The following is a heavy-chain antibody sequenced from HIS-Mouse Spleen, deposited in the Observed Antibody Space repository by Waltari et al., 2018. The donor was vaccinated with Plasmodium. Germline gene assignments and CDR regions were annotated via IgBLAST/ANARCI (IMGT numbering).Heavy chain of an antibody. V-gene: IGHV4-59*08. CDR1: GGSISSYY. J-gene: IGHJ4*02. CDR3: ARLRYSYGYFDY. CDR2: IYSSGST. Sequence: QVQLQESGPGLVKPSATLSLPCTASGGSISSYYLTWIRQPPGKGLEWIGYIYSSGSTNYNPSLKSRVTISVDTSKNQFSLKLSSVTAADTAVYYCARLRYSYGYFDYWGQGTLVTVSS. D-gene: IGHD5-18*01.